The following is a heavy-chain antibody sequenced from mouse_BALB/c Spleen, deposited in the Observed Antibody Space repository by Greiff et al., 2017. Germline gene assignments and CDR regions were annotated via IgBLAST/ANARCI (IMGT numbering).Heavy chain of an antibody. V-gene: IGHV1S127*01. Sequence: VKLQESGPELVRPGASVKMSCKASGYTFTSYWMHWVKQRPGQGLEWIGMIDPSNSETRLNQKFKDKATLNVDKSSNTAYMQLSSLTSEDSAVYYCARGEVYYYGSSSSGFAYWGQGTLVTVSA. J-gene: IGHJ3*01. D-gene: IGHD1-1*01. CDR3: ARGEVYYYGSSSSGFAY. CDR2: IDPSNSET. CDR1: GYTFTSYW.